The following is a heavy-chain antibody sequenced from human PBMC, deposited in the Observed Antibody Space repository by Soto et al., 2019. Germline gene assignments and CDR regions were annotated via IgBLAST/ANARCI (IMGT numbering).Heavy chain of an antibody. Sequence: ESGGGVVQSGRSLRLSCAATGFTFSSYGMHWVRQAPGKGLEWVAVIWNDGSNKYYANSVKGRFTISRDNSKNTSYLQMNSLTAEDTAVYYCARDLNSNPYYYCRNMDVWGEGTTVTVSS. D-gene: IGHD4-4*01. CDR1: GFTFSSYG. J-gene: IGHJ6*03. CDR2: IWNDGSNK. CDR3: ARDLNSNPYYYCRNMDV. V-gene: IGHV3-33*01.